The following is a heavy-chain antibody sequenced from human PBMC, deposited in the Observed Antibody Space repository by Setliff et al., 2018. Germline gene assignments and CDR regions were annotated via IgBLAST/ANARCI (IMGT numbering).Heavy chain of an antibody. J-gene: IGHJ4*02. V-gene: IGHV1-3*01. CDR1: GYTFSNYL. D-gene: IGHD5-12*01. CDR3: VRVDMVLSNFDF. Sequence: ASVKVSCKASGYTFSNYLLHWVRQAPGQSPEWVGWINAVNGHTKYSQRFQDRITITSETSATTVYMELRSLRSEDTAVYYCVRVDMVLSNFDFWGQGTLVTVYS. CDR2: INAVNGHT.